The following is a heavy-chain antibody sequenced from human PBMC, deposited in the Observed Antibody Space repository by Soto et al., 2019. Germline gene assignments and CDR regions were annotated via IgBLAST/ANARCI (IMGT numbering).Heavy chain of an antibody. Sequence: SVKVSCKASGGTFSSYVISWLRQAPGQGLEWMGGVIPILGQTYYAPNLQGRVTITADVSTRTAYMELNRLTSADTAVYFCARVGGVGAPPGTDFWGQGTLVTVSS. CDR2: VIPILGQT. CDR3: ARVGGVGAPPGTDF. CDR1: GGTFSSYV. J-gene: IGHJ4*02. V-gene: IGHV1-69*13. D-gene: IGHD1-26*01.